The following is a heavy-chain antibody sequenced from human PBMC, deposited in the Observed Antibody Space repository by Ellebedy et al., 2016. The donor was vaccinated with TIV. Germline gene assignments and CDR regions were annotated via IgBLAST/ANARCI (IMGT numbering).Heavy chain of an antibody. V-gene: IGHV3-66*04. D-gene: IGHD2-2*01. J-gene: IGHJ4*02. CDR2: IYSDGNT. CDR3: ARRSDQSTQGDY. Sequence: GESLKIPCAASEFTVSKNYMSWVRPAPGKGPEWVSVIYSDGNTKYADSVKGRFTVSSDNSKNTLYLKMNNLRAEDTAVYYCARRSDQSTQGDYWGQGTLVTVSS. CDR1: EFTVSKNY.